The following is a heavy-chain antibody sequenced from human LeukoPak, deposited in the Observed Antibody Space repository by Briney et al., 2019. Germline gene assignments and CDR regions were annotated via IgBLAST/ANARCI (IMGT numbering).Heavy chain of an antibody. V-gene: IGHV3-30*02. CDR3: AKDYVWDIVAKRGDVDY. Sequence: GGSLRLSCAASGFTFSSYGMHWVRQAPGKGLEWVAFIRYDGSNKYYADSVKGRFTISRDNSKNTLYLQMNSLRAEDTAVYYCAKDYVWDIVAKRGDVDYWGQGTLVTVSS. J-gene: IGHJ4*02. D-gene: IGHD5-12*01. CDR2: IRYDGSNK. CDR1: GFTFSSYG.